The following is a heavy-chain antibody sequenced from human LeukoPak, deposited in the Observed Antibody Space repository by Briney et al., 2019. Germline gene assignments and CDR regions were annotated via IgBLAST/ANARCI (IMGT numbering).Heavy chain of an antibody. CDR3: ASSFDDFWQ. Sequence: GSLRLSCAASGFTFSNYWMHWVRQAPGKGLVWVSRVSGDGSSTNYADSVKGRFTISRDNAKNTLYLQMNSLRAEDTAMYYCASSFDDFWQWGQGTMVTVSS. J-gene: IGHJ3*01. CDR2: VSGDGSST. CDR1: GFTFSNYW. V-gene: IGHV3-74*01. D-gene: IGHD3-3*01.